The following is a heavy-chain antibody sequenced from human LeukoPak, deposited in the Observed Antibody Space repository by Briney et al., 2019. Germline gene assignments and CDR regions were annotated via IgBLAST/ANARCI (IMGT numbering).Heavy chain of an antibody. V-gene: IGHV1-2*02. CDR2: INPNNDGT. D-gene: IGHD3-10*01. J-gene: IGHJ6*02. CDR3: ARDPSASGTYRVYGMDV. CDR1: GYTFTGYY. Sequence: ASVKVSCKASGYTFTGYYMYWVRQAPGQGLEWMGWINPNNDGTNYAQNFQGRVTMTRDTSISTAYMELSRLRSDDTAVYYCARDPSASGTYRVYGMDVWGQGTTVTVSS.